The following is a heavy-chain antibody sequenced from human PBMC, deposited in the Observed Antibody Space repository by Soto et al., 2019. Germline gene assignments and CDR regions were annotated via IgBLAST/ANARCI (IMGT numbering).Heavy chain of an antibody. J-gene: IGHJ6*02. V-gene: IGHV3-30*18. CDR1: GFIFSNYG. CDR3: AKDRLRGGFLTTATTNGMDV. CDR2: ISYDGSNK. Sequence: PGGSLRLSCAASGFIFSNYGMHWVRQAPGKGLEWAAVISYDGSNKYYADSVKGRFTISRDNSKNTLYLQMNSLRGEDTAVYYCAKDRLRGGFLTTATTNGMDVWGQGTTVTVSS. D-gene: IGHD1-26*01.